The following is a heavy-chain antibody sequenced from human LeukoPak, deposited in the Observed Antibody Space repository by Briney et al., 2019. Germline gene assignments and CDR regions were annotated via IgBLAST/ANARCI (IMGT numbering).Heavy chain of an antibody. Sequence: GGSLRLSCPASGFTFSNYWMSWVRQAPGKGLEWVANIKQDGSEKYYVDSVKGRFTISRDNAKNSLYLQMNSLRAEDTAVYYCARATPGGYSRWGQGTLVTVSS. V-gene: IGHV3-7*01. CDR2: IKQDGSEK. CDR3: ARATPGGYSR. J-gene: IGHJ4*02. CDR1: GFTFSNYW. D-gene: IGHD3-22*01.